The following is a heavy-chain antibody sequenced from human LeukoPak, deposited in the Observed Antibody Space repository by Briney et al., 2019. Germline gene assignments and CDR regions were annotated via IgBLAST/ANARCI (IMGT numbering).Heavy chain of an antibody. Sequence: GGSLRLSCAASGFTFSSYGMHWVRQAPGKGLEWVAVIWSDGSDKFYADPVKGRFTISRDTSKNTLYLHMTNLRAEDTAVYYCARGGYDFSRGYRIDDWGQGTLVSVSS. J-gene: IGHJ4*02. D-gene: IGHD3-3*01. CDR1: GFTFSSYG. CDR3: ARGGYDFSRGYRIDD. CDR2: IWSDGSDK. V-gene: IGHV3-33*01.